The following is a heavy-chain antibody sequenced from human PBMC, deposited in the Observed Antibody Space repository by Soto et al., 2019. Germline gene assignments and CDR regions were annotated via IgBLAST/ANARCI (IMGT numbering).Heavy chain of an antibody. Sequence: NPSETLSLTCTVSGGSISSYYWSWIRQPPGKGLEWIGYIYYSGSTNYNPSLKSRVTISVDTSKNQFSLKLSSVTAADTAVYYCARDRLANWFDPWGQGTLVTVSS. CDR2: IYYSGST. V-gene: IGHV4-59*01. CDR3: ARDRLANWFDP. J-gene: IGHJ5*02. CDR1: GGSISSYY. D-gene: IGHD3-9*01.